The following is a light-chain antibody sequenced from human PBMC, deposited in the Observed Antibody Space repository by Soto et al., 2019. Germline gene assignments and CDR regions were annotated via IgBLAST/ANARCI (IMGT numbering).Light chain of an antibody. CDR2: DAS. J-gene: IGKJ1*01. V-gene: IGKV1-5*01. CDR1: QSISSY. Sequence: IPMSPSPCYLSASVGDRVHITCRASQSISSYLNWYQQKPGKAPKLLIYDASSLESGVPSRFSGSGSGTEFTLTISSLQPDDFATYYCQQYNSLSWTFGQGTKVDIK. CDR3: QQYNSLSWT.